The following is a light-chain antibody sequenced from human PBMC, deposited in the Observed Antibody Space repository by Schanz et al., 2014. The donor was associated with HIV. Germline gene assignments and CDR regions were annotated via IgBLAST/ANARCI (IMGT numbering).Light chain of an antibody. V-gene: IGLV2-14*02. J-gene: IGLJ3*02. Sequence: QSALTQPASVSGSPGQSITISCTGTSSDVGSYDLVSWYQQHPGRAPKLLISEVSKRPSGVPDRFSGSKSGTSASLAITGLQAEDEADYYCQSYDSSLSGLWVFGGGTKLTVL. CDR3: QSYDSSLSGLWV. CDR1: SSDVGSYDL. CDR2: EVS.